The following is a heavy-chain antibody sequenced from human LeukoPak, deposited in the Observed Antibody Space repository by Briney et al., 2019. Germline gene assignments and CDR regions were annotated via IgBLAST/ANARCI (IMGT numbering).Heavy chain of an antibody. Sequence: LRLSCAASGFTFSDYYMSWIRQPPGKGLEWIGYIYYSGGTNYNPSLKSRVTISVDTSKNQFSLKLSSVTAADTAVYYCARDIAAPDYYYGMDVWGQGTTVTVSS. J-gene: IGHJ6*02. CDR1: GFTFSDYY. D-gene: IGHD6-6*01. CDR2: IYYSGGT. CDR3: ARDIAAPDYYYGMDV. V-gene: IGHV4-59*01.